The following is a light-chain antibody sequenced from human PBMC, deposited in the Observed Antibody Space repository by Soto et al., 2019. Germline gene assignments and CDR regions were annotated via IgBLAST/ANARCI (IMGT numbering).Light chain of an antibody. Sequence: DIQMTQSPSSLSASLGDRVTITCRASQSISVYLNWYQQKPGKAPQLLIYAASYLQTGVPSRFSGSRSGAAFTRTISSLQTEDFATYYCQQSYVSPYTFGQGTKLDIK. CDR1: QSISVY. J-gene: IGKJ2*01. V-gene: IGKV1-39*01. CDR2: AAS. CDR3: QQSYVSPYT.